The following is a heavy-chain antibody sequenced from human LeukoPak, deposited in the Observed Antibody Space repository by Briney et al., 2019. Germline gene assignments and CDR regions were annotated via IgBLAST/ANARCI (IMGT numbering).Heavy chain of an antibody. J-gene: IGHJ4*02. CDR1: GFTFSSYA. CDR3: ARGETSWTLPNDY. Sequence: GGSLRLSCAASGFTFSSYAMSWVRQAPGKGLEWVSGISGRDSTTYYADPVKGRFTISRDNAKNSLYLQMNSLRAEDTAVYYCARGETSWTLPNDYWGQGTLVTVS. CDR2: ISGRDSTT. D-gene: IGHD2-15*01. V-gene: IGHV3-23*01.